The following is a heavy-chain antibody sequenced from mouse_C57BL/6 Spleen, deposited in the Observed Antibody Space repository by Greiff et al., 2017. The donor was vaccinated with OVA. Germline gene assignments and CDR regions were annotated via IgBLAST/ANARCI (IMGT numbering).Heavy chain of an antibody. CDR2: ISDGGSYT. V-gene: IGHV5-4*01. CDR1: GFTFSSYA. Sequence: EVKLVESGGGLVKPGGSLKLSCAASGFTFSSYAMSWVRQTPEKRLEWVATISDGGSYTYYPDNVKGRFTISRDNAKNNLYQQMSHLKSEDTAMYYCAGDRGGRFADWGQGTLVTVSA. J-gene: IGHJ3*01. D-gene: IGHD3-1*01. CDR3: AGDRGGRFAD.